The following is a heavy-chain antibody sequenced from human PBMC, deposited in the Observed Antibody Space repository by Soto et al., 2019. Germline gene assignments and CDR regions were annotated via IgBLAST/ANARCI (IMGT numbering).Heavy chain of an antibody. Sequence: ASVKVSCKASGYTFTSYDINWVRQATGQGLEWMGWMNPNSGNTGYAQKFQGRVTMTRNTSISTAYMEMSSLRAEDTAVYYCAKDFWGTKADFFDYWGPGTLVTVSS. J-gene: IGHJ4*02. V-gene: IGHV1-8*01. CDR2: MNPNSGNT. D-gene: IGHD3-3*01. CDR1: GYTFTSYD. CDR3: AKDFWGTKADFFDY.